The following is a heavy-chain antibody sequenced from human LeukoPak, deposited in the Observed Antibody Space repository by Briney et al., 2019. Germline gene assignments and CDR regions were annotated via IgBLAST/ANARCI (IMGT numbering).Heavy chain of an antibody. J-gene: IGHJ6*03. Sequence: ASVKLSCKATGATFTSYAINWVRHAPGQGHEWMGGIIPIFGTANYAKKFRGRVTMTADKTTSTAYMELSSLRSEDTGVYYCARVSRDSSSWGRARQGYYYMDVWGEGTTVTVSS. V-gene: IGHV1-69*06. D-gene: IGHD6-13*01. CDR2: IIPIFGTA. CDR3: ARVSRDSSSWGRARQGYYYMDV. CDR1: GATFTSYA.